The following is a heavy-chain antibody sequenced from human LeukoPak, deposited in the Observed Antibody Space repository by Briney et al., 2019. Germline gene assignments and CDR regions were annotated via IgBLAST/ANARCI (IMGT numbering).Heavy chain of an antibody. V-gene: IGHV1-2*02. CDR1: GYTFTGYY. Sequence: GASVKVSCKASGYTFTGYYMHWVRQAPGQGLEWMGWINPNSGGTNYAQKFQGRVTMTRDTSISTAYMELSRLRSDDTAVYYCARASCSSTSCSEFDYWGQGTLVTVSS. CDR3: ARASCSSTSCSEFDY. J-gene: IGHJ4*02. CDR2: INPNSGGT. D-gene: IGHD2-2*01.